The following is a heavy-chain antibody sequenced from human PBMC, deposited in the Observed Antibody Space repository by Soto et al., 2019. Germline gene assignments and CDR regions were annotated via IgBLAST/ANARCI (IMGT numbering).Heavy chain of an antibody. D-gene: IGHD2-21*01. CDR1: GGTFSGYT. CDR2: IIPILGIA. Sequence: QVQLVQSGAEVKKPGSSVKVSCKASGGTFSGYTISWVRQAPGQGLEWMGRIIPILGIANYGQNFQGRVTITADKSTSTAYMELSSLRSEDTAVYYCGRDQYSGGECSSWFDPWGQGTLVTVSS. CDR3: GRDQYSGGECSSWFDP. J-gene: IGHJ5*02. V-gene: IGHV1-69*08.